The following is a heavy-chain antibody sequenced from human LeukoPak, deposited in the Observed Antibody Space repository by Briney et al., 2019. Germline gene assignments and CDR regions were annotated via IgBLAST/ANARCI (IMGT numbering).Heavy chain of an antibody. CDR1: GGSISSYY. CDR3: ARQGPYCSSTSCPLEYFDY. J-gene: IGHJ4*02. D-gene: IGHD2-2*01. Sequence: SETLSLTCTVSGGSISSYYWSWLRQPPGKGLEWIGYIYYSGSTNYNPSLKSRVTISVDTSKNQFSLKLSSVTAADTAVYYCARQGPYCSSTSCPLEYFDYWGQETLVTVSS. V-gene: IGHV4-59*08. CDR2: IYYSGST.